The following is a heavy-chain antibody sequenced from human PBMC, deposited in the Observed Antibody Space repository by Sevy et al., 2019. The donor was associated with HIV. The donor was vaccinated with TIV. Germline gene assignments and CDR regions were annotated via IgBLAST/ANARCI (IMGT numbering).Heavy chain of an antibody. CDR3: ARHRGGVVDY. CDR1: GDSVSSNSVS. Sequence: SQTLSLTCAISGDSVSSNSVSWNWIRQSPSRGLEWLGRTYYRSKWYTNYAVSVTSRLTINPDTSKNQFSLQLNSVTPEDTAVYYCARHRGGVVDYWGQGTLVTVSS. CDR2: TYYRSKWYT. D-gene: IGHD3-16*01. V-gene: IGHV6-1*01. J-gene: IGHJ4*02.